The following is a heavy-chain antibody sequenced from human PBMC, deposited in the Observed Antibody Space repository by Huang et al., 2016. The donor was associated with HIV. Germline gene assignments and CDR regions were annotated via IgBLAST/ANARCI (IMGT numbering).Heavy chain of an antibody. CDR2: VYDRGTT. V-gene: IGHV4-59*02. J-gene: IGHJ5*02. CDR3: VRDQGRLAVGGIDNWFDP. Sequence: QVRLQESGPGLVKPSETLSLSCTVSGDSVSSHYWGWIRHPPGKGLEWIGTVYDRGTTKYKPRLNSRITISVDTSKNGFSLNITAVSAADTAMYFCVRDQGRLAVGGIDNWFDPWGQGALVTVSS. D-gene: IGHD6-19*01. CDR1: GDSVSSHY.